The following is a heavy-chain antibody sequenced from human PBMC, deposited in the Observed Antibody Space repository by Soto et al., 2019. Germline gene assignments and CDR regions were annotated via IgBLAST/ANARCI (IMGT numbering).Heavy chain of an antibody. CDR3: ASRVVVPAAIDWCFDY. CDR2: INAGNGNT. D-gene: IGHD2-2*01. J-gene: IGHJ4*02. V-gene: IGHV1-3*01. CDR1: GYTFTSYA. Sequence: VASVKVSCKASGYTFTSYAMHWVRQAPGQRLEWMGWINAGNGNTKYSQKFQGRVTITRDTSASTAYMELSSLRSEDTAVYYCASRVVVPAAIDWCFDYWGQGTLVTVSS.